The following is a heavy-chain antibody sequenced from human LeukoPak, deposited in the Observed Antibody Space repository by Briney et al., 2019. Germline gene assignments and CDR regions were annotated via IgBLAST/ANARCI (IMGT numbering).Heavy chain of an antibody. Sequence: PSQTLSLTCTVSGGSISSGDYYWSWIRQPPGKGLEWIGYIYYSGSTYYNPSLKSRLTISLDTSKNQFSLRPSSVTAADTAVYYCARDRYGQRIFDYWGQGTLVTVSS. J-gene: IGHJ4*02. CDR2: IYYSGST. V-gene: IGHV4-30-4*01. CDR1: GGSISSGDYY. D-gene: IGHD3-16*02. CDR3: ARDRYGQRIFDY.